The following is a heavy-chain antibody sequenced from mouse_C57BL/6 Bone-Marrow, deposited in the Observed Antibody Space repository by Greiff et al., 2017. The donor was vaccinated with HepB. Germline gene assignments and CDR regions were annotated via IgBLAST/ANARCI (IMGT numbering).Heavy chain of an antibody. CDR3: AREDYYGSSYSAAWFAY. J-gene: IGHJ3*01. V-gene: IGHV5-4*01. D-gene: IGHD1-1*01. CDR2: ISDGGSYT. Sequence: EVKLQESGGGLVKPGGSLKLSCAASGFTFSSYAMSWVRQTPEKRLEWVATISDGGSYTYYPDNVKGRFTISRDNAKNNLYLQMSHLKSEDTAMYYCAREDYYGSSYSAAWFAYWGQGTLVTVSA. CDR1: GFTFSSYA.